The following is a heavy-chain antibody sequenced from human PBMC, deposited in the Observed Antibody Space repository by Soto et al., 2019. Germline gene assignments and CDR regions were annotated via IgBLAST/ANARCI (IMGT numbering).Heavy chain of an antibody. CDR3: ARGTFGVVKD. D-gene: IGHD3-3*01. CDR1: GGSISSYY. CDR2: MYYSGST. V-gene: IGHV4-59*01. J-gene: IGHJ4*02. Sequence: QVQLQESGPGLVKPSETLSLTCTVSGGSISSYYWSWIRQSPGKGLEWIGYMYYSGSTNYTPTLQSRVTISIDTSRNQFSLKLSSVTAADTAVYYCARGTFGVVKDWGQGTLVTVSS.